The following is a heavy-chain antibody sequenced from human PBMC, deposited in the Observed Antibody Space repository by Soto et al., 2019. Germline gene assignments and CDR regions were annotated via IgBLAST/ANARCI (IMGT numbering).Heavy chain of an antibody. CDR2: IVPIFGTA. D-gene: IGHD1-20*01. Sequence: SVKVSCKASGGTFSSYAISWVRQAPGQGLEWMGGIVPIFGTANYAQKFQGRVTITADESTSTAYMELSSLRSEDTAVYYCARGRGYNWNLLYYYYGMDVWGQGTTVTVSS. CDR3: ARGRGYNWNLLYYYYGMDV. CDR1: GGTFSSYA. J-gene: IGHJ6*02. V-gene: IGHV1-69*13.